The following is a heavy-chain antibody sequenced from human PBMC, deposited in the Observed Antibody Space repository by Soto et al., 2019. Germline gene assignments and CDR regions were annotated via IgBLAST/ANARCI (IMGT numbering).Heavy chain of an antibody. J-gene: IGHJ3*02. V-gene: IGHV3-74*01. Sequence: GGSLRLSCAASGFTFSSYWMHWVRQAPGKGLVWVSRINSDGSSTSYADSVKGRFTISRDNAKNTLYLQMNSLRAEDTAVYYCARPYNYYDSSGYLPPNDAFDIWGQGTMVTVSS. D-gene: IGHD3-22*01. CDR2: INSDGSST. CDR1: GFTFSSYW. CDR3: ARPYNYYDSSGYLPPNDAFDI.